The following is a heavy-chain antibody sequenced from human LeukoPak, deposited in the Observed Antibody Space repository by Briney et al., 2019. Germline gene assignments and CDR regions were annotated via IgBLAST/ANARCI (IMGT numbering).Heavy chain of an antibody. Sequence: ASETLSLTCAVYGGSFSGHYWSWIRQPPGKGLEWIGEINHSGSTKYNSSLKSRVTISVDTSKNQFSLKLSSVTAADTAVYYCARQYIDILTGYHRGELYWYFDLWGRGTLVTVSS. J-gene: IGHJ2*01. V-gene: IGHV4-34*01. CDR3: ARQYIDILTGYHRGELYWYFDL. D-gene: IGHD3-9*01. CDR1: GGSFSGHY. CDR2: INHSGST.